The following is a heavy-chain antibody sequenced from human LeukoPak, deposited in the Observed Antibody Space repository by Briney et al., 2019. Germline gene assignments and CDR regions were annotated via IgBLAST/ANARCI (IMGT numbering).Heavy chain of an antibody. D-gene: IGHD5-18*01. J-gene: IGHJ4*02. CDR2: MYFGGSS. CDR3: TRASRGYSYGFAEY. CDR1: GGSISSYY. Sequence: PSETLSLTCTVSGGSISSYYWSWIRQPPGKGLEWIGYMYFGGSSNYNPSLKSRVTISIDTSTNQLSLNLNSVTAADTAVYYCTRASRGYSYGFAEYWGQGTLVTVPS. V-gene: IGHV4-59*01.